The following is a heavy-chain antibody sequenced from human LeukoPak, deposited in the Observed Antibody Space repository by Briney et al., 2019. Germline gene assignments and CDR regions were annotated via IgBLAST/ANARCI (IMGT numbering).Heavy chain of an antibody. CDR1: GGSISSYY. Sequence: DPSETLSLTCTVSGGSISSYYWSWIRQPPGKGLEWIGRFYTSGSSNYNPSLKSRVTMSVDTSKNQFSLKLSSVTAADTAVYYCARDLSGFDYWGQGTLVTVSS. V-gene: IGHV4-4*07. J-gene: IGHJ4*02. D-gene: IGHD3-10*01. CDR2: FYTSGSS. CDR3: ARDLSGFDY.